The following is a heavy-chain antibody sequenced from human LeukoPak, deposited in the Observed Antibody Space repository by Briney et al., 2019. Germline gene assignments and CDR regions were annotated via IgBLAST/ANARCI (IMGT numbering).Heavy chain of an antibody. CDR3: TFSAGSYYYYYMDV. CDR2: IRSKAYGGTT. CDR1: GFTFGDYA. V-gene: IGHV3-49*04. J-gene: IGHJ6*03. Sequence: GGSLRLSCTASGFTFGDYAMSWVRQAPGKGLEWVGFIRSKAYGGTTEYAASVKGRFTISRDDSKSIAYLQMNSLKTEDTAVYYCTFSAGSYYYYYMDVWGKGTTVTVSS. D-gene: IGHD1-26*01.